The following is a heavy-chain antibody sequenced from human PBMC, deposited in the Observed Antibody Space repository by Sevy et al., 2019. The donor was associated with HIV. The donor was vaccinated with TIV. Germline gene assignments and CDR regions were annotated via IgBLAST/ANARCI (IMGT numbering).Heavy chain of an antibody. V-gene: IGHV4-30-4*01. J-gene: IGHJ4*02. CDR3: ARTSRDIVLVAAYFDF. CDR1: GGSISSGDYY. CDR2: IYYSGTT. Sequence: SETLSLTCTVSGGSISSGDYYWSWIRQPPGKGLEWIGYIYYSGTTYSNPSLKSRVTISEDTSKNQFSLKLSSVTAADTAVYYCARTSRDIVLVAAYFDFWGQGTLVTVSS. D-gene: IGHD2-2*01.